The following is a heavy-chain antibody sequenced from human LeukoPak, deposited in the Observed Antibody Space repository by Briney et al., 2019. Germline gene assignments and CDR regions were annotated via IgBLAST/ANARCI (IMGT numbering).Heavy chain of an antibody. D-gene: IGHD5-18*01. J-gene: IGHJ4*02. Sequence: GGSLRLSCAASGFPFSSYAMHWVRQAPGKGLEWVAVISYDGSNKYYADSVKGRFTISRDNSKNTLYLQMNSLRAEDTAVYYCARALPGYSYGIDYWGQGTLVTVSS. CDR2: ISYDGSNK. V-gene: IGHV3-30*04. CDR3: ARALPGYSYGIDY. CDR1: GFPFSSYA.